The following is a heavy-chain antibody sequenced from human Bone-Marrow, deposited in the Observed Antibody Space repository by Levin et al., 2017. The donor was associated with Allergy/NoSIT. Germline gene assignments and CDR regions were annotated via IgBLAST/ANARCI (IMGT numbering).Heavy chain of an antibody. D-gene: IGHD3-10*01. CDR2: LNPNSGHT. CDR3: PRTMVRGVPDMDV. Sequence: ASVKVSCKASGYTFTSYDINWVRQATGQGLECLGWLNPNSGHTGYAQKFQGRVTMTRDTSISTVYLELSSLASDETAVYYCPRTMVRGVPDMDVWGQGTTVTVSS. V-gene: IGHV1-8*01. CDR1: GYTFTSYD. J-gene: IGHJ6*02.